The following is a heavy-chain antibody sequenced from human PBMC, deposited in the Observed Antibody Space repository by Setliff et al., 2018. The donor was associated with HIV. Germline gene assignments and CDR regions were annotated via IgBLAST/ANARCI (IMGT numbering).Heavy chain of an antibody. V-gene: IGHV1-2*06. CDR2: INPSRHNT. J-gene: IGHJ6*02. D-gene: IGHD3-10*01. CDR3: ARNFGLSPSGKYYYYYGMDI. Sequence: ASVKVSCKASGYTFTGHYLHWVRQAPGQGLEWMGRINPSRHNTIYAPRYQGRVTMTRDTSISTAYMELGGLRSDDTAVYYCARNFGLSPSGKYYYYYGMDIWGQGTTVTVSS. CDR1: GYTFTGHY.